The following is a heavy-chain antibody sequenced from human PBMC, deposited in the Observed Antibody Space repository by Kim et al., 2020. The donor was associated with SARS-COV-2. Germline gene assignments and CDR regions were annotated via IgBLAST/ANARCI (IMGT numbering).Heavy chain of an antibody. Sequence: SVKVSCKASGGTFSSYAISWVRQAPGQGLEWMGRIIPILGIANYAQKFQGRVTITADKSTSTAYMELSSLRSEDTAVYYCARAEYYYDSSGPIDYWGQGTLVTVSS. V-gene: IGHV1-69*04. CDR1: GGTFSSYA. J-gene: IGHJ4*02. CDR2: IIPILGIA. CDR3: ARAEYYYDSSGPIDY. D-gene: IGHD3-22*01.